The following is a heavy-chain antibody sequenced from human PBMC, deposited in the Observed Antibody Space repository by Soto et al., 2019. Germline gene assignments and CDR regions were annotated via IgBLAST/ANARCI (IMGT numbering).Heavy chain of an antibody. V-gene: IGHV1-69*13. CDR1: GGTFSSYA. CDR2: IIPIFGTA. J-gene: IGHJ4*02. D-gene: IGHD1-26*01. CDR3: ARDYSEVGATYLDY. Sequence: SVKVSCKASGGTFSSYAISWVRQAPGQGLEWMGGIIPIFGTANYAQKFQGRVTITADESTSTAYMELSSLRSEDTAVYYCARDYSEVGATYLDYWGQGTLVTVSS.